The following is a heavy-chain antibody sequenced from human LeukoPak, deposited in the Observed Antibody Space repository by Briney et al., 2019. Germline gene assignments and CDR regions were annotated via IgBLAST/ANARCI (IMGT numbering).Heavy chain of an antibody. CDR3: ARGAGDYYGSGTAWFDP. D-gene: IGHD3-10*01. CDR2: MNPNSGNT. V-gene: IGHV1-8*01. Sequence: ASVKVSCKASGYTFTSYDINWVRQATGQGLEWMGWMNPNSGNTGYAQKFQGRVTMTRNTSISTAYMELSSLRSEDMAVYYCARGAGDYYGSGTAWFDPWGQGTLVTVSS. CDR1: GYTFTSYD. J-gene: IGHJ5*02.